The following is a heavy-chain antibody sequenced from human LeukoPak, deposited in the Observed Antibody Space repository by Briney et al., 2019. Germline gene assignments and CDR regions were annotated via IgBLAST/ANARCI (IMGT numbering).Heavy chain of an antibody. D-gene: IGHD4-17*01. CDR1: GGSISSYY. Sequence: SETLSLTCTVSGGSISSYYWSWLRQPPGKGLEWIGYISYSGSTNYNPSLRSRVTISIDTSNNQISLRLSPVTAADTAVYYCARDPTTVTKGFDIWGLGTMVTVSP. J-gene: IGHJ3*02. V-gene: IGHV4-59*01. CDR3: ARDPTTVTKGFDI. CDR2: ISYSGST.